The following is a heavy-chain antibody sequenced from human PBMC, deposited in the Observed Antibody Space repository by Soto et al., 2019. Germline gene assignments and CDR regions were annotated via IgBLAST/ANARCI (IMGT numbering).Heavy chain of an antibody. V-gene: IGHV1-3*04. CDR1: GYTFTSYF. CDR3: ARPYSSSWSTYFDS. CDR2: INTGNGNT. Sequence: ASVKVSCKASGYTFTSYFMHWVRLAPGQRLEWMGCINTGNGNTKYSQQFQGRVTITRDTSATTAYMELSSLTSEDTAVYYCARPYSSSWSTYFDSWGQGTLVTVSS. J-gene: IGHJ4*02. D-gene: IGHD6-13*01.